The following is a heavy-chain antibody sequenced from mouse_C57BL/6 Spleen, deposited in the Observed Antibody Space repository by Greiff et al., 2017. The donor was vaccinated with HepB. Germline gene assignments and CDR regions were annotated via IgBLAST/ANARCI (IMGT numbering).Heavy chain of an antibody. V-gene: IGHV5-6*01. CDR1: GFTFSSYG. J-gene: IGHJ4*01. Sequence: VQLKESGGDLVKPGGSLKLSCAASGFTFSSYGMSWVRQTPDKRLEWVATISSGGSYTYYPDSVKGRFTISRDNAKNTLYLQMSSLKSEDTAMYYCAGQLRLYYAMDYWGQGTSVTVSS. D-gene: IGHD3-2*02. CDR3: AGQLRLYYAMDY. CDR2: ISSGGSYT.